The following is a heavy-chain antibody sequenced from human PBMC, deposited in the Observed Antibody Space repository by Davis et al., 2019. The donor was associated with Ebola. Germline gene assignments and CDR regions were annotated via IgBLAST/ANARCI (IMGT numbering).Heavy chain of an antibody. D-gene: IGHD4-11*01. V-gene: IGHV3-30-3*01. CDR2: ISFDESTQ. J-gene: IGHJ1*01. CDR3: AKDPDSNYNLEYLRH. Sequence: GESLKISCAASGFTFSNYAMNWVRQAPGKGLEGVAAISFDESTQYYADSVKGRFTISRDNSKNTMYLQMNSLSADDTAVYYCAKDPDSNYNLEYLRHWGRGTLVTVSS. CDR1: GFTFSNYA.